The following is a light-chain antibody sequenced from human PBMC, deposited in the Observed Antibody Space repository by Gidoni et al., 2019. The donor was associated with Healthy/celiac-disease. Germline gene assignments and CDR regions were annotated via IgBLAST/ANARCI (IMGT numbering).Light chain of an antibody. CDR3: PSYDSSLSGWV. V-gene: IGLV1-40*01. CDR2: GNT. Sequence: QTGTTQPPSESGGPRPRVTISCTGSSANIGAGYDVHWYQQLPGTAPKLLIYGNTNRPSGVPDRFSGSKSGTSASLAITGLQAEDEADYYCPSYDSSLSGWVFGGGTKLTVL. CDR1: SANIGAGYD. J-gene: IGLJ3*02.